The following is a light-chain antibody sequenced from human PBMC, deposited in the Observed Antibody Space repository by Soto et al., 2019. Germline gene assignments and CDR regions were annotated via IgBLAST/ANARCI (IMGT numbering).Light chain of an antibody. CDR2: SAS. CDR1: QGISSW. Sequence: DIQMTQSPSFVSASVGDRVTISCRASQGISSWLSWYQQKPWKAPRLLIYSASTLYSGVPSRFSGSGSGTDFTLTISSLQPEDFATYYCQQADSVPRTFGPGTKVDIK. CDR3: QQADSVPRT. V-gene: IGKV1-12*01. J-gene: IGKJ3*01.